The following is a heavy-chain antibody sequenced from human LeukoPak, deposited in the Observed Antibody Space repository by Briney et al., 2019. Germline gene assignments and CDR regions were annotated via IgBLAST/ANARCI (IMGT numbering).Heavy chain of an antibody. J-gene: IGHJ6*03. Sequence: SETLSLTCAVSGGSFSGYYWSWIRQPPGKALEWIGEINLTGRTNYNPSLKSRVTISFATSKNQFSLTLHSVTAADTAVYYCARGGGGGIITFYYYYFDVWAKGTTATVSS. CDR2: INLTGRT. CDR1: GGSFSGYY. V-gene: IGHV4-34*01. D-gene: IGHD3-16*01. CDR3: ARGGGGGIITFYYYYFDV.